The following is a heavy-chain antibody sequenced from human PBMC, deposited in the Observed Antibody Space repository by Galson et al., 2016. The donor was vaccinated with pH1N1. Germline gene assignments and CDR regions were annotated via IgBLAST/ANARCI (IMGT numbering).Heavy chain of an antibody. V-gene: IGHV3-23*01. CDR3: TIRRRGDSGWDRVGFDP. Sequence: SLRLSCAASGFTFNKYAMTWVRQAPGKGLEWVSAISGSGRDTYYADSVKGRFTIARDNSKDTVYLQMNSRTVEDTAIYYCTIRRRGDSGWDRVGFDPWGQGTLVTVSS. CDR2: ISGSGRDT. CDR1: GFTFNKYA. D-gene: IGHD5-12*01. J-gene: IGHJ5*02.